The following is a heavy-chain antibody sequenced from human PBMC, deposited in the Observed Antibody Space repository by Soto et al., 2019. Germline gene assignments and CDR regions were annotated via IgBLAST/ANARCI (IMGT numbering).Heavy chain of an antibody. V-gene: IGHV1-24*01. CDR2: FDPEDGET. CDR1: GYTLTELS. J-gene: IGHJ4*02. Sequence: ASVKVSCKVSGYTLTELSMHWVRQAPGKGLEWMGGFDPEDGETIYAQKFQGRVTMTEDTSTDTAYMELSSLRSEDTAVYYCARGLRFLEWLSTDYWGQGTLVTVSS. D-gene: IGHD3-3*01. CDR3: ARGLRFLEWLSTDY.